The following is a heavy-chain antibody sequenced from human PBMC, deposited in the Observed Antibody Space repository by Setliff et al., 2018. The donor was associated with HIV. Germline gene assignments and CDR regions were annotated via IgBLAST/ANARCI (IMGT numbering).Heavy chain of an antibody. Sequence: GGSLRLSCAASGFTVSSNYMHWVRQAPGKGLEWVAVISYDGGNKYYADSVKGRFTISRDNSKNTLYLQMNSLRAEDTALYYCAKLTRYDSTWYDAEYCQQWGQGTLVTVSS. CDR1: GFTVSSNY. J-gene: IGHJ1*01. V-gene: IGHV3-30*18. CDR2: ISYDGGNK. CDR3: AKLTRYDSTWYDAEYCQQ. D-gene: IGHD6-13*01.